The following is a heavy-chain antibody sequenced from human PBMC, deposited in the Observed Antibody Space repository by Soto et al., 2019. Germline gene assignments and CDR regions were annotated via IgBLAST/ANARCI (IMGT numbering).Heavy chain of an antibody. V-gene: IGHV4-59*01. CDR3: VRSGHTFGGVT. CDR1: GGSMNNYK. Sequence: PSETLYLTCTVSGGSMNNYKGSWIRKTPGKGLEWIGYMYYSGSSSYNSSLKSRVTISVDTSKNQFSLKLSSVTAADTAVYYCVRSGHTFGGVTWGLGTLVTVSS. J-gene: IGHJ5*02. D-gene: IGHD3-16*01. CDR2: MYYSGSS.